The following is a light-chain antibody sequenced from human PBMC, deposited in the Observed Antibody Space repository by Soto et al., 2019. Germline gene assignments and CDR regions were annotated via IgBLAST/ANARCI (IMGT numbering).Light chain of an antibody. CDR2: DTV. J-gene: IGKJ4*01. CDR1: QGIGGT. Sequence: EIVMTQSPASLSVSPGERATLSCRASQGIGGTLAWYQQKPGHSPRLLIYDTVIRATGVPARFSGSVSGTEFNLTNTSLQSEDFAIYYCQHYTNWPLTFGGGTRVESK. V-gene: IGKV3-15*01. CDR3: QHYTNWPLT.